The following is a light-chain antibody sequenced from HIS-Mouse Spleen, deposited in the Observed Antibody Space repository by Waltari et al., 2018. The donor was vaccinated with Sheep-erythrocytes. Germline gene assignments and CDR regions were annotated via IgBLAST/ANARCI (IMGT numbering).Light chain of an antibody. V-gene: IGLV2-14*01. Sequence: QSALTQPASVSGSPGQSITISFPGTSSDVGGYNYVSWYQQHPGKAPKLMIYEVSNRPSGVSNRFSGSKSGNTASLTISGLQAEDEADYYCSSYTSSSTWVFGGGTKLTVL. CDR2: EVS. J-gene: IGLJ3*02. CDR3: SSYTSSSTWV. CDR1: SSDVGGYNY.